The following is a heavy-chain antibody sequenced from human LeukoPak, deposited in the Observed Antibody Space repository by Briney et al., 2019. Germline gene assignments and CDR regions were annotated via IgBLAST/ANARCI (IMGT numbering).Heavy chain of an antibody. D-gene: IGHD2-21*01. Sequence: PGGSLRLSWSASGFTFSTYDMSWVRQAPGKGLEWVSTVRVNGRSTFYADSVKGRFTISRDNSKNTLYLQMNSLRAEDTALYYCAKPGEASNYYFDYWGQGALVTVSS. CDR1: GFTFSTYD. CDR3: AKPGEASNYYFDY. CDR2: VRVNGRST. V-gene: IGHV3-23*01. J-gene: IGHJ4*02.